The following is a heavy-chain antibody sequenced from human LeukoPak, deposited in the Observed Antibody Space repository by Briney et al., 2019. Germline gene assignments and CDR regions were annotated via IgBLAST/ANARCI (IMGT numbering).Heavy chain of an antibody. Sequence: PGGSLRLSCAASGFTFSSYSMNWVRQAPGKGLEWVSSISRSSSYIYYADSVKGRFTISRDNAKNSLYLQMNSLRAEDTAVYYCARVRISYFDYWGQGTLVTVSS. CDR3: ARVRISYFDY. D-gene: IGHD3-3*02. CDR1: GFTFSSYS. J-gene: IGHJ4*02. V-gene: IGHV3-21*01. CDR2: ISRSSSYI.